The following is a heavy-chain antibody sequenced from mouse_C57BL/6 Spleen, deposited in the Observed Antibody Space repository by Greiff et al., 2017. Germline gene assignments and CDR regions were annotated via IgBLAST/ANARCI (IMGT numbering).Heavy chain of an antibody. CDR2: ISGGGSYT. CDR1: GFTFSSYG. D-gene: IGHD4-1*01. CDR3: AIPGTL. V-gene: IGHV5-6*01. Sequence: EVQLQQSGGDLVKPGGSLKLSCAASGFTFSSYGMSWVRQTPDKRLEWVATISGGGSYTYYTDSVKGRFTISRDNARNTLYLQMSSLKSEDTAMYYCAIPGTLWGQGTLVTVSA. J-gene: IGHJ3*01.